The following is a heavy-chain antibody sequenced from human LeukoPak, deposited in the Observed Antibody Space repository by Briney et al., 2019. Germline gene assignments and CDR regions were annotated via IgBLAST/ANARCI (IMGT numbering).Heavy chain of an antibody. CDR3: ARGSEAISPLGY. CDR1: GGSLSSYY. J-gene: IGHJ4*02. V-gene: IGHV4-59*01. Sequence: SETLSLTCTVSGGSLSSYYWSWIRQPPGKGLEWIGYIYYSGSTNYNPSLKSRVTISVDTSKNQFSLKLSSVTAADTAVYYCARGSEAISPLGYWGQGTLVTVSS. CDR2: IYYSGST. D-gene: IGHD3-9*01.